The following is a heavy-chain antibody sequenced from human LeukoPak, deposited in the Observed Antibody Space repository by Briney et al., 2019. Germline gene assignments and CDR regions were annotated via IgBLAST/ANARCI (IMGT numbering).Heavy chain of an antibody. Sequence: ASVKVSCKASGYTFTSYGISWVRQAPGQGLEWMGWISAYNGNTNYAQKLQGRVTMTTDTSTSTAYMELRSLRSGDTAVYYCARLEYGSGTGGGLDYWGQGTLVTVSA. CDR3: ARLEYGSGTGGGLDY. V-gene: IGHV1-18*01. D-gene: IGHD3-10*01. J-gene: IGHJ4*02. CDR2: ISAYNGNT. CDR1: GYTFTSYG.